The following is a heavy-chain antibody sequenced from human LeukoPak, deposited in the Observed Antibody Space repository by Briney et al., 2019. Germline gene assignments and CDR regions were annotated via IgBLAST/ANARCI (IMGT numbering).Heavy chain of an antibody. Sequence: GGPLKSSLPASGQTFRSLPRLGSPQAPGKGLNGFPRISGSGTTTYFADSVKGRFTISRDNSKGSLYLQMNSLRDEDTAIYYCAQDRGYNYPFRYFDHWGQGTLVTVSS. CDR2: ISGSGTTT. CDR1: GQTFRSLP. J-gene: IGHJ4*02. CDR3: AQDRGYNYPFRYFDH. V-gene: IGHV3-23*01. D-gene: IGHD5-24*01.